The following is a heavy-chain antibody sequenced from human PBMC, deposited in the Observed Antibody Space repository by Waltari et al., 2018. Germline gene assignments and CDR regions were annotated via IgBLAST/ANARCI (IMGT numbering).Heavy chain of an antibody. CDR3: AKGDIAVAGSLDY. J-gene: IGHJ4*02. D-gene: IGHD6-19*01. V-gene: IGHV3-30-3*02. CDR2: ISYDGSNK. Sequence: QVQLVESGGGVVQPGRSLRLSCAASGFTFSTYAMPWVRQAPGKGLEWVAVISYDGSNKYYADSVKGRFTISRDNSKNTLYLQMNSLRAEDTAVYYCAKGDIAVAGSLDYWGQGTLVTVSS. CDR1: GFTFSTYA.